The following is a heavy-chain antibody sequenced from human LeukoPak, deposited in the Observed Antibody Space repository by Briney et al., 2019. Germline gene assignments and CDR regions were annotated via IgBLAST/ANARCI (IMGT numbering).Heavy chain of an antibody. V-gene: IGHV3-23*01. Sequence: HPGGSLRLSCAASGFTFSNYGMNWVRQAPGKGLEWVSGISGSGGSTYYADSVKGRFTISRDNSKNTLYLQMNSLRAEDTAVYHCARDRLHLGVFDYWGQGTLVTVSS. D-gene: IGHD3-16*01. J-gene: IGHJ4*02. CDR1: GFTFSNYG. CDR3: ARDRLHLGVFDY. CDR2: ISGSGGST.